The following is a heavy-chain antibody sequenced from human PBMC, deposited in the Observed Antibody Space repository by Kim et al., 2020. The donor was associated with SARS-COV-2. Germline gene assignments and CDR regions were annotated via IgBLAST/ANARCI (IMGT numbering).Heavy chain of an antibody. D-gene: IGHD1-26*01. Sequence: GESLKISCKGSGYSFTSYWISWVRQMPGKGLEWMGRIDPSDSYTNYSPSFQGHVTISADKSISTAYLQWSSLKASDTAMYYCAMMGVGRYWFDPWGQGTLVTVSS. J-gene: IGHJ5*02. CDR1: GYSFTSYW. CDR2: IDPSDSYT. V-gene: IGHV5-10-1*01. CDR3: AMMGVGRYWFDP.